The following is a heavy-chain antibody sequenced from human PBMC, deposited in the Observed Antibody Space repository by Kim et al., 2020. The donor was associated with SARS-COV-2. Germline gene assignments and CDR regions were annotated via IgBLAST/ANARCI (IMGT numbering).Heavy chain of an antibody. CDR1: GFTFDDYA. CDR2: ISWNSGSI. J-gene: IGHJ3*02. CDR3: AKVTERPYIFDVFNI. D-gene: IGHD2-2*02. V-gene: IGHV3-9*01. Sequence: GGSLRLSCAASGFTFDDYAMHWVRQAPGKGLEWVSGISWNSGSIGYADSVKGRFTTSRDNAKNSLYLQMNSLRAEDTALYYCAKVTERPYIFDVFNIWGQGTMVTVSS.